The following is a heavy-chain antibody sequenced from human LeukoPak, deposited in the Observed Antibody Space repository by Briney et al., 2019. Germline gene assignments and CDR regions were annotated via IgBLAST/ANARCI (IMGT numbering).Heavy chain of an antibody. Sequence: GGSLRLSCAASGFTFSSYWMHWVRQAPGKGVVWVSRINNDGGSTNYADSVKGRFTISRDNAKNTLYLQMNSLRAEDTAVYYCARVGYSSSWYIDDWGQGTLVTVSS. J-gene: IGHJ4*02. CDR3: ARVGYSSSWYIDD. CDR1: GFTFSSYW. V-gene: IGHV3-74*01. CDR2: INNDGGST. D-gene: IGHD6-13*01.